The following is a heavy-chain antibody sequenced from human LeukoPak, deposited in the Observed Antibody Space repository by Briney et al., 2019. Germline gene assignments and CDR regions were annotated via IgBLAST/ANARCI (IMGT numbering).Heavy chain of an antibody. CDR3: ARVRYYYDSSGYYPDY. D-gene: IGHD3-22*01. CDR1: GYSISSGYY. Sequence: SETLSLTCTVSGYSISSGYYWGWIRQPPGKGLEWIGSIYHSGSTYYNPSLKSRVTISVDTSKNQFSLKLSSVTAADTAVYYCARVRYYYDSSGYYPDYWGQGTLVTVSS. V-gene: IGHV4-38-2*02. J-gene: IGHJ4*02. CDR2: IYHSGST.